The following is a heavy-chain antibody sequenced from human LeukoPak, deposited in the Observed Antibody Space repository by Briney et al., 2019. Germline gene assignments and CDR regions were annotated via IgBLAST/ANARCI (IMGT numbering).Heavy chain of an antibody. CDR3: ATAYSGRAYYFDY. D-gene: IGHD1-26*01. J-gene: IGHJ4*02. Sequence: ASVKVSCKASGYTFTSYGISWVRQAPGQGLEWMGWIGAYNGNTNYAQKFQGRVTMTEDTSTDTAYMELSSLRSEDTAVYYCATAYSGRAYYFDYWGQGTLVTVSS. V-gene: IGHV1-18*01. CDR2: IGAYNGNT. CDR1: GYTFTSYG.